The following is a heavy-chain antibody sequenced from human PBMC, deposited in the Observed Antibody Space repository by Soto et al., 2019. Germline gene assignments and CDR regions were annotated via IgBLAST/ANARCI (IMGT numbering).Heavy chain of an antibody. V-gene: IGHV3-33*01. D-gene: IGHD3-3*01. Sequence: PGGSLRLSCAASGFTFSSYGMHWVRQAPGKGLEWVAVIWYDGSNKYYADSVKGRFTISRDNSKNTLYLQMNSLRAEDTAVYYCAREFRDFWSGYYTYYYYGMDVWGQGTTVTVSS. CDR2: IWYDGSNK. CDR3: AREFRDFWSGYYTYYYYGMDV. CDR1: GFTFSSYG. J-gene: IGHJ6*02.